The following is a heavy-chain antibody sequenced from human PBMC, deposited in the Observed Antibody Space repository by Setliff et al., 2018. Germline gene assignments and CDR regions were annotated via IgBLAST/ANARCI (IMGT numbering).Heavy chain of an antibody. Sequence: GESLKISCKGSGYRFTTYWIGWVRQMPGKGLECMGIIYPGNSNTRYSPPFQGQVTISADKAINTAYLQWNSLRAEDTALYYCARENTGFYYHYYIDIWGKGTTVTVSS. V-gene: IGHV5-51*01. CDR1: GYRFTTYW. CDR2: IYPGNSNT. D-gene: IGHD3-10*01. CDR3: ARENTGFYYHYYIDI. J-gene: IGHJ6*03.